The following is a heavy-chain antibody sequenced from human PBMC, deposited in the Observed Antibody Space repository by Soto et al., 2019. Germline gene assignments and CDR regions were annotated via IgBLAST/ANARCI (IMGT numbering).Heavy chain of an antibody. CDR3: ARGLNWFDP. J-gene: IGHJ5*02. CDR1: GFTFNSYW. CDR2: IKQDGSEK. Sequence: LRLSCAASGFTFNSYWMSLVRQAPGKGLEWVANIKQDGSEKYYVDSVKGRFTISRDNAKNSLELQMNSLRAEDTAVYYCARGLNWFDPWGQGTLVTVSS. V-gene: IGHV3-7*01.